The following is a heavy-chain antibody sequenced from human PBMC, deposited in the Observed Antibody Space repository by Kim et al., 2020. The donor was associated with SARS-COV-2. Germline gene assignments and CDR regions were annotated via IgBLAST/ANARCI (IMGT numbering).Heavy chain of an antibody. CDR1: GFTFSSYS. Sequence: GGSLRLSCAASGFTFSSYSMNWVRQAPGKGLEWVSSISSSSSYIYYADSVKGRFTISRDNAKNSLYLQMNSLRAEDTAVYYCARRYTGIAARPFDYWGQGTLVTVSS. J-gene: IGHJ4*02. CDR2: ISSSSSYI. V-gene: IGHV3-21*01. D-gene: IGHD6-25*01. CDR3: ARRYTGIAARPFDY.